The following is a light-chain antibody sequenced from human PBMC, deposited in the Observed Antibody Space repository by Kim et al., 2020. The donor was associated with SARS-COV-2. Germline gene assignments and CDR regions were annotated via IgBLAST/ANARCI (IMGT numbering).Light chain of an antibody. CDR2: EVS. CDR3: SSYAGSNNWV. CDR1: SSDVGGNNY. V-gene: IGLV2-8*01. Sequence: QSALTQPPSASGSPGQSVTISCTGTSSDVGGNNYVSWYQQHPGKAPKFMIYEVSTRPSGVPDRFSGSKSGNTASLTVSGLQAEDEADYYCSSYAGSNNWVFGRGTQLTVL. J-gene: IGLJ3*02.